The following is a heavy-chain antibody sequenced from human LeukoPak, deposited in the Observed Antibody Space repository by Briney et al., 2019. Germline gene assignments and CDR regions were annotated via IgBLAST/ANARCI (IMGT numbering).Heavy chain of an antibody. Sequence: SETLSLTCTVSGGSISSYYWSWIRQPPGKGLEWIGSMYYIGSTYYNPSLKSRVTISVDTSKNQFSLKLSSVTAADTAVYYCARVPTVTFFDYWGQGTLVTVSS. D-gene: IGHD4-17*01. J-gene: IGHJ4*02. V-gene: IGHV4-39*01. CDR1: GGSISSYY. CDR2: MYYIGST. CDR3: ARVPTVTFFDY.